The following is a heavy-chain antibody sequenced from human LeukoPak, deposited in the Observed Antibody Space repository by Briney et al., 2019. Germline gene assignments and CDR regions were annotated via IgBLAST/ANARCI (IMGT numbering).Heavy chain of an antibody. D-gene: IGHD3-22*01. Sequence: GGSLRLSCAASGFTFSSYAMSWVRQAPGKGLEWVSAISGSGGSTYYADPVKGRFTISRDNSKNTLYLQMNSLRAEDTAVYYCADYYDSSGYYFDYWGQGTLVTVSS. CDR3: ADYYDSSGYYFDY. J-gene: IGHJ4*02. CDR1: GFTFSSYA. V-gene: IGHV3-23*01. CDR2: ISGSGGST.